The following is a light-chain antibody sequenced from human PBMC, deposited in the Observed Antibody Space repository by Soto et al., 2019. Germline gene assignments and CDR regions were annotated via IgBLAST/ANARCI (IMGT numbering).Light chain of an antibody. CDR2: GVF. CDR3: QQYDDRPRT. J-gene: IGKJ1*01. V-gene: IGKV3-20*01. Sequence: IVLTHSPATLPFSPGKRPTLSCRASQSFRNTYLSCYQQKPGQAPRLLIYGVFSRATGVPDRFSGGGSGTDFTLTISRVEPEDFAVYYCQQYDDRPRTFGQGTKVAIK. CDR1: QSFRNTY.